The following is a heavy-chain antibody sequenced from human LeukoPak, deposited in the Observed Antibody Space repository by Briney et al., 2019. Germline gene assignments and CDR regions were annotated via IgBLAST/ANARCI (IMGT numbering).Heavy chain of an antibody. CDR2: IYSGGTT. CDR1: GFTFSSYA. J-gene: IGHJ4*02. D-gene: IGHD6-19*01. V-gene: IGHV3-66*04. Sequence: GGSLRLSCAASGFTFSSYAVSWVRQAPGKGLEWVSVIYSGGTTYYPDSVKGRFTISRDNSKNTLYLQMNDLRAEDTAVYYCARLAVAYFDNWGQGTLVTVSS. CDR3: ARLAVAYFDN.